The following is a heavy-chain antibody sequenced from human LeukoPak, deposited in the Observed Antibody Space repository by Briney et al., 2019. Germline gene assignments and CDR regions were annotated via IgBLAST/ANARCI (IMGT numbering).Heavy chain of an antibody. D-gene: IGHD6-13*01. V-gene: IGHV6-1*01. CDR2: TYYRSKGYK. Sequence: SQTLSLTCAISGDSVSSNSAAWNWIRQSPSRGLEWLGRTYYRSKGYKDYAVSVKSRITINPDTSKNQFSLQLKSVTPEDTAVYYCARGYSSSWYLLHPTLWFDPWGQGTLVTVSS. CDR3: ARGYSSSWYLLHPTLWFDP. J-gene: IGHJ5*02. CDR1: GDSVSSNSAA.